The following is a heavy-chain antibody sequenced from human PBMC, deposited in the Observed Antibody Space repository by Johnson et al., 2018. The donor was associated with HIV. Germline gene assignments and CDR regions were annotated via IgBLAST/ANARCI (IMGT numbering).Heavy chain of an antibody. Sequence: VQLVESGGGLVQPGGSLRLSCAGSGFTFSSYGMHWVRQAPGKGLEWVSFIRYDGSDKHYADSVKGRFTISRDNSKNTLYLQMNSLRAEDTALYYCAKDVGNYWPNAFDIWGQGTTVTVSS. J-gene: IGHJ3*02. CDR1: GFTFSSYG. CDR2: IRYDGSDK. CDR3: AKDVGNYWPNAFDI. V-gene: IGHV3-30*02. D-gene: IGHD3-22*01.